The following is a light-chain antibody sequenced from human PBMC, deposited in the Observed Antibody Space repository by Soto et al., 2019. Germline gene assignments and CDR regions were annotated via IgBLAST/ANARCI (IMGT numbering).Light chain of an antibody. Sequence: IVLTQSPATLSLSPGERATLSCRASQSVSTALAWYHQKPGQAPRLLIYDASIRATGIPARFSGSGSGTDFTLTISSLQPEDFAVYYCQQRSDWLTFGGGTKVEIK. J-gene: IGKJ4*01. V-gene: IGKV3-11*01. CDR3: QQRSDWLT. CDR1: QSVSTA. CDR2: DAS.